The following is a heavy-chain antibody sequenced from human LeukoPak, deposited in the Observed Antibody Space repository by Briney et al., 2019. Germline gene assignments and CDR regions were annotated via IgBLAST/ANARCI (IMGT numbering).Heavy chain of an antibody. D-gene: IGHD4-17*01. J-gene: IGHJ4*02. CDR1: GGSISSYY. CDR3: ARGKGDYHFDY. CDR2: IYYSGST. Sequence: SETLSLTCTDSGGSISSYYWSWIRQPPGKGLEWIGYIYYSGSTNYNPSLKSRVTISVDTSKNQFSLKLSSVTAADTAVYYCARGKGDYHFDYWGQGTLVTVSS. V-gene: IGHV4-59*01.